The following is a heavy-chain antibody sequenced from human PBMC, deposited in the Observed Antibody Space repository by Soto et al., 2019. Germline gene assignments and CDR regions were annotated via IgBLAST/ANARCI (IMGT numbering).Heavy chain of an antibody. J-gene: IGHJ4*02. CDR3: AKKQYFDWLSPFDY. Sequence: GGSLRLSCAASGFTFSNYAMSWVRQAPGKGLEWVSSISDSGGTTYYADSVKGRFTISRDNSKNTLYLQMNSLGDEDTAVYYCAKKQYFDWLSPFDYWGQGILVTVSS. V-gene: IGHV3-23*01. CDR2: ISDSGGTT. D-gene: IGHD3-9*01. CDR1: GFTFSNYA.